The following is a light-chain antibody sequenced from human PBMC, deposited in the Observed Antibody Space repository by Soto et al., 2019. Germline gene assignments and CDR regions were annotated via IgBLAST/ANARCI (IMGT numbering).Light chain of an antibody. CDR1: QSVSSSF. CDR2: GAS. CDR3: QQYGSSPPLT. Sequence: EFVLTQSPGTLSLSPGERATLSCRASQSVSSSFLAWYQQKPGQAHRILIYGASTRATGIPDRFNGSGSGTDFTLTISRLEPEDFAVYYCQQYGSSPPLTFGGGTKVDIK. J-gene: IGKJ4*01. V-gene: IGKV3-20*01.